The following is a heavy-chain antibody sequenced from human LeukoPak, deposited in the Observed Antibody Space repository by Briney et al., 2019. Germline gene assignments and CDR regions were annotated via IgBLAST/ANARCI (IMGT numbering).Heavy chain of an antibody. CDR1: GFTVSAYA. CDR2: ISGSGGSA. J-gene: IGHJ4*02. V-gene: IGHV3-23*01. CDR3: VKTPGGNSYGSFDC. D-gene: IGHD5-18*01. Sequence: GGSLRLSCAASGFTVSAYAMAWVRQAPGKGLEWVSAISGSGGSAYYADSVKGRFTISRDNSRNTLYLQMNSLRAEDTAVYYCVKTPGGNSYGSFDCWGQGTLVTVSS.